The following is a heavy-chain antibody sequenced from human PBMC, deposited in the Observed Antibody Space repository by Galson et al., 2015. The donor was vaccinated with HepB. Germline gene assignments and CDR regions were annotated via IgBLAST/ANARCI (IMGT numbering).Heavy chain of an antibody. Sequence: SLRLSCAASEFTFSDYWMGWVRQAPGKGLEWVAQVKYDESAKYYVDSAKGRFTISRDNAKNSLYLQMNSLRAEDTAVYYCARDVVPRGIHYVGMDVWGQGTTVTVS. CDR3: ARDVVPRGIHYVGMDV. V-gene: IGHV3-7*01. CDR2: VKYDESAK. J-gene: IGHJ6*02. D-gene: IGHD2-21*01. CDR1: EFTFSDYW.